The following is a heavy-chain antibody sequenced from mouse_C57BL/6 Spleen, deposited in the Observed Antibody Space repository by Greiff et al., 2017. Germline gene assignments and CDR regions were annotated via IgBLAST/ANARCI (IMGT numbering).Heavy chain of an antibody. Sequence: QVQLKQPGAELVMPGASVKLSCKASGYTFTSYWMHWVKQRPGQGLEWIGEIDPSDSYTNYNQKFKGKSTLTVDKSSSTAYMQLSSLTSEDSAVYYCARTIYDGDYVPWFAYWGQGTLVTVSA. V-gene: IGHV1-69*01. CDR2: IDPSDSYT. D-gene: IGHD2-3*01. CDR3: ARTIYDGDYVPWFAY. J-gene: IGHJ3*01. CDR1: GYTFTSYW.